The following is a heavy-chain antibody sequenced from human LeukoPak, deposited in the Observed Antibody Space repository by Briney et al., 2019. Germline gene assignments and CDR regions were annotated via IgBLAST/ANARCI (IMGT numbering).Heavy chain of an antibody. J-gene: IGHJ4*02. D-gene: IGHD3-22*01. V-gene: IGHV3-33*01. CDR2: IWYDGSNK. Sequence: GGSLRLSCAASGFTFSSYGMHWVRQAPGKGLEWVAVIWYDGSNKYYADSVKGRFTISRDNSKNTLYLQMNSLRAEATAVYYCAARHDSSGYWVDYWGQGTLVTVSS. CDR1: GFTFSSYG. CDR3: AARHDSSGYWVDY.